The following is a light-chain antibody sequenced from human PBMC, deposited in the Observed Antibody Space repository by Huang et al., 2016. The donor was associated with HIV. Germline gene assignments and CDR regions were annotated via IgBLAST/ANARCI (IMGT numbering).Light chain of an antibody. CDR1: QSLIHSDGNTY. Sequence: DVVMTQSPLSLPVTLGQPASISCGSSQSLIHSDGNTYLNWFLQRPGQSPRRLIYKVSIRDSGVPDRFSGSGSGTDFTLKINRVEAEDIGVYYCMQGTHWPPGTFGQGTRLEIK. CDR3: MQGTHWPPGT. CDR2: KVS. V-gene: IGKV2-30*02. J-gene: IGKJ5*01.